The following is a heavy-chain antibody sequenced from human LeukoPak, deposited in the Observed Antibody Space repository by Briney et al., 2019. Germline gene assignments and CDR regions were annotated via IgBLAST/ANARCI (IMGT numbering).Heavy chain of an antibody. D-gene: IGHD3-10*01. CDR1: GFTFSSHW. CDR3: ARGPFYFGSGD. J-gene: IGHJ4*02. Sequence: PGGSLRLSCAASGFTFSSHWMHWVRQAPGKGLVWVSRINNDGSSITYADFVKGRFTISRDNAENTLYLQMNSLRAEDTALYYCARGPFYFGSGDWGQGTLVTVSS. CDR2: INNDGSSI. V-gene: IGHV3-74*01.